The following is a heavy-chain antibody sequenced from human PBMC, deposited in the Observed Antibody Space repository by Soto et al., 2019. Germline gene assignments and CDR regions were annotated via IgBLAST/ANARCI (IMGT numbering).Heavy chain of an antibody. V-gene: IGHV1-18*04. Sequence: ASVKVSCKASGYTFTSYGMSWVRQAPGQGLEWMGWISAYNGNTNYAQKLQGRVTMTTDTSTSTAYMELRSLRSDDTAVYYCARNYYDSSGYSYWFDPWGQGTLVTVSS. CDR2: ISAYNGNT. J-gene: IGHJ5*02. D-gene: IGHD3-22*01. CDR1: GYTFTSYG. CDR3: ARNYYDSSGYSYWFDP.